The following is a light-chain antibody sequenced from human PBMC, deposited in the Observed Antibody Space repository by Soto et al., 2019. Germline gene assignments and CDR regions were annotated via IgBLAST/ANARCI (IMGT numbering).Light chain of an antibody. J-gene: IGKJ4*01. V-gene: IGKV3-11*01. CDR2: DAS. CDR3: QQRSNWRGLT. Sequence: EIVLTQSPATLSLSPGERATLSCRASQSVSSYLAWYQQKPGQAPRLLIYDASNRATGIPARFSGSGSGTDFTLTISSLEPEDFAVYYCQQRSNWRGLTFGGRTKVDIK. CDR1: QSVSSY.